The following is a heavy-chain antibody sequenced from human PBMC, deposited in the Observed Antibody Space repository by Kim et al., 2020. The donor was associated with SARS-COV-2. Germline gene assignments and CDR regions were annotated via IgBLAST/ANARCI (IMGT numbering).Heavy chain of an antibody. Sequence: ASVKVSCKVSGHTLSDFCIHWVRQTPGQGLEWMGGFDPDDGEIMYRESFRGRLSVTEDRHTDTVYMELNSLTSDDAAIYYCAARVRAQYYGPVGYFYVEWGQGTLVTVSS. D-gene: IGHD3-10*01. CDR2: FDPDDGEI. CDR1: GHTLSDFC. CDR3: AARVRAQYYGPVGYFYVE. J-gene: IGHJ4*02. V-gene: IGHV1-24*01.